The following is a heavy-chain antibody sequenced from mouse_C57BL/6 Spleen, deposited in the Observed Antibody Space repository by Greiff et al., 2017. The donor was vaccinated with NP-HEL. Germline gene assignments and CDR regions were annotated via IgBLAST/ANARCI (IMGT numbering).Heavy chain of an antibody. CDR1: GYAFSSYW. CDR2: IYPGDGDT. Sequence: VQVVESGAELVKPGASVKISCKASGYAFSSYWMNWVKQRPGKGLEWIGQIYPGDGDTNYNGKFKGKATLTADKSSSTDYMQLSSLTSEESAVYFCARFGNYKYFDVWGTGTTVTVSS. J-gene: IGHJ1*03. D-gene: IGHD2-1*01. V-gene: IGHV1-80*01. CDR3: ARFGNYKYFDV.